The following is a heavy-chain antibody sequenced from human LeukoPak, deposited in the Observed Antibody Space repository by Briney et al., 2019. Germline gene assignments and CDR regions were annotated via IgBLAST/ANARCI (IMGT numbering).Heavy chain of an antibody. D-gene: IGHD3-9*01. V-gene: IGHV3-23*01. CDR1: GITFSSYP. J-gene: IGHJ4*02. CDR2: ITTEGVGT. Sequence: PGGSLRLSCTASGITFSSYPMTWVRQAPGKGLEWVSTITTEGVGTYYADSVKGRFAISRDNARSTPYLQMNSLRAEDTALYFCATRLGGEYWGQGTLVTVSS. CDR3: ATRLGGEY.